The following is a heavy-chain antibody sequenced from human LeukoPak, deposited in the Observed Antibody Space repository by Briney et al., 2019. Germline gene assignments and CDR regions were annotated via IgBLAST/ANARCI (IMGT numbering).Heavy chain of an antibody. CDR2: IKQDGSEK. J-gene: IGHJ1*01. V-gene: IGHV3-7*03. CDR1: GFTFSSYW. D-gene: IGHD3-10*01. Sequence: GGSLRLSCATSGFTFSSYWMNWVRQAPRKGLEWVANIKQDGSEKHYVDSVKGRFTISRDNAKNSLYLQMNSLRAEDTALYYCVRGITMFQHWGQGTLVTVSS. CDR3: VRGITMFQH.